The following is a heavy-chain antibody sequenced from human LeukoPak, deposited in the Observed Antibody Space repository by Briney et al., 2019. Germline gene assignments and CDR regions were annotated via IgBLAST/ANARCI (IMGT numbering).Heavy chain of an antibody. CDR3: AREGWGGFDY. Sequence: QTGGSLRLSCEGSGFTFSNYWMGWVRQAPGKGLQWVANIKTVGSEKYYVDSVKGRFTISRDNAKNSLYLQMDSLRADDTAMYYCAREGWGGFDYWGQGTLVTVSS. V-gene: IGHV3-7*01. CDR2: IKTVGSEK. D-gene: IGHD3-16*01. J-gene: IGHJ4*02. CDR1: GFTFSNYW.